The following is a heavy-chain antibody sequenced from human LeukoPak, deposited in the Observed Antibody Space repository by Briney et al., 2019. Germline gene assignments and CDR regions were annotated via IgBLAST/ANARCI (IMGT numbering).Heavy chain of an antibody. J-gene: IGHJ6*02. CDR2: ISDSGGST. Sequence: PGGSLRLSCSASGFPFSSYAMHWVRQAPGKGLEYVSAISDSGGSTYYADSVKGRFTISRDNSKNTLYLQMSSLRAEDTAVYYCAPRSGGMDVWGRGTTVTVS. CDR1: GFPFSSYA. CDR3: APRSGGMDV. V-gene: IGHV3-64D*09.